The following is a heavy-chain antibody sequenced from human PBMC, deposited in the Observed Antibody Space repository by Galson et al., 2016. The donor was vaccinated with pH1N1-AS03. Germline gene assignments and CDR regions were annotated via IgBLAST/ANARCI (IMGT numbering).Heavy chain of an antibody. Sequence: SLRLSCAASRFTFSSYSMNWVRQAPGKGLEWVSSISISGSYVYYADSVKGRLTISRDNAKNSLYLHMNSLSAEDTAVYYCARRATDGYTIDYWGRGTLVTVSS. CDR1: RFTFSSYS. D-gene: IGHD5-24*01. CDR3: ARRATDGYTIDY. J-gene: IGHJ4*02. V-gene: IGHV3-21*01. CDR2: ISISGSYV.